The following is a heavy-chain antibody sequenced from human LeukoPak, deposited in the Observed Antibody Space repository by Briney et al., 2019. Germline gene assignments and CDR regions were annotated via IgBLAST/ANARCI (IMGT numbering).Heavy chain of an antibody. J-gene: IGHJ3*01. Sequence: SVKVSCKASGGTFSSYAISRVRQAPGQGLEWMRGIIPIFGTANYAQKFQGRVTITADESTSTAYMELSSLRSEDTAVYYCARGHSGWLYDVFDLWGQGTMVTVSS. D-gene: IGHD6-19*01. CDR1: GGTFSSYA. CDR2: IIPIFGTA. CDR3: ARGHSGWLYDVFDL. V-gene: IGHV1-69*13.